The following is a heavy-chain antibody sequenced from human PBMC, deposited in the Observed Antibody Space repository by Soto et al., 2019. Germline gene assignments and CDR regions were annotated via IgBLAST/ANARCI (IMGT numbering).Heavy chain of an antibody. Sequence: QVQLVQSGAEVKKPGASVKVSCKASGYTFTGYYMHWVRQAPGQGLEWMGWINPNSGGTNYAQKFQGRVTITADESTSTAYMELSSLRSEDTAVYYCARESRGLAVAGGWFDPWGQGTLVTVSS. CDR1: GYTFTGYY. CDR3: ARESRGLAVAGGWFDP. D-gene: IGHD6-19*01. V-gene: IGHV1-2*02. CDR2: INPNSGGT. J-gene: IGHJ5*02.